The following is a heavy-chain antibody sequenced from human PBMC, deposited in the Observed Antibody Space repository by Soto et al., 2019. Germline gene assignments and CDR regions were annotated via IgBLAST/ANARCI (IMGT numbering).Heavy chain of an antibody. CDR1: GGTFSSYA. CDR3: ARDAKPKTPYGMDV. Sequence: SVKVSCKASGGTFSSYAISCVRQAPGQGLEWMGGIIPIFGTANYAQKFQGRVTITADESTSTAYMELSSLRSEDTAVYYCARDAKPKTPYGMDVWGQGTTVTVSS. CDR2: IIPIFGTA. J-gene: IGHJ6*02. V-gene: IGHV1-69*13.